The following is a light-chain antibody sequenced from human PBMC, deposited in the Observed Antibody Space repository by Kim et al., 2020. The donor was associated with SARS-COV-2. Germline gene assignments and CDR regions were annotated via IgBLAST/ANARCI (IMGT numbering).Light chain of an antibody. V-gene: IGKV3-15*01. CDR3: KHYNNWPPWT. CDR1: QSVGSN. J-gene: IGKJ1*01. CDR2: GAS. Sequence: EIVMTQSPGTLSLSPGDRATLSCRASQSVGSNLAWYKQKPGQPPKLLIYGASTRATDIPTRFSGSGSGTEFTLIISSLQSEDFAVYFCKHYNNWPPWTFGQGTKVDIK.